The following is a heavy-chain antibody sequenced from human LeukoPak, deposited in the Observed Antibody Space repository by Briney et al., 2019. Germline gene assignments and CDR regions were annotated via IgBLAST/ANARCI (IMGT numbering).Heavy chain of an antibody. CDR2: IFSSGKT. CDR1: GGSMSIYY. Sequence: SETLSLTCSVSGGSMSIYYWSWIRQPAGKGLEWIGRIFSSGKTVYNPSLKSRVTMSVDTSKSQYSLKLNSVTAADTAVYYCARDTPCDSTRCFRGDWFDPWGQGTLVTVSS. J-gene: IGHJ5*02. V-gene: IGHV4-4*07. D-gene: IGHD2-2*01. CDR3: ARDTPCDSTRCFRGDWFDP.